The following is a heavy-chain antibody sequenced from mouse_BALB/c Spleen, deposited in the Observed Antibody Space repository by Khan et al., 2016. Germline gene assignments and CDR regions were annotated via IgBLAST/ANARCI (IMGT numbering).Heavy chain of an antibody. D-gene: IGHD2-4*01. CDR1: GFNIKDTY. J-gene: IGHJ3*01. Sequence: EVQLQESGAELVKPGASVKLSCTATGFNIKDTYMHWVKQRPEQGLEWIGRIDPANGNTKYDPKFQGKATITADTSSNTAYLQLSSLTSEDTDVYYSARSPYDYDVGFAYWGQGTLVTVSA. CDR2: IDPANGNT. CDR3: ARSPYDYDVGFAY. V-gene: IGHV14-3*02.